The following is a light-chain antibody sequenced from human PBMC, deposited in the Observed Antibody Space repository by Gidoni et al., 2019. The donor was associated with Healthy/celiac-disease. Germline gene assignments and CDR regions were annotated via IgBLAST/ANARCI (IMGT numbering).Light chain of an antibody. V-gene: IGKV3-11*01. CDR2: DAS. J-gene: IGKJ2*01. CDR1: QSVSSY. Sequence: EIVLTQSPATLSLSPGERATLSCRASQSVSSYLAWYQQKPGQAPRLLTYDASNRATGIPDRFSGSGSGTDFTLTISSLEPEDFAVYYCQQRSNWYTFGQGTKLEIK. CDR3: QQRSNWYT.